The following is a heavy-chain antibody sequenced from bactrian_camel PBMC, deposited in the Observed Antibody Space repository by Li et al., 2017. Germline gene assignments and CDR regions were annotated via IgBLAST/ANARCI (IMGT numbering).Heavy chain of an antibody. CDR1: GLPFSTYA. CDR3: AAKRGWCSWSSGDFNY. V-gene: IGHV3S31*01. Sequence: DVQLVESGGGLVQPGGSLRLSCVASGLPFSTYAMSWVRQAPGKEREGLAIIDTGTVYSDLVKGRFTISKDNSKNTLSLQMNSLKPEDTAMYYCAAKRGWCSWSSGDFNYWGQGTQVTVS. CDR2: IDTGT. J-gene: IGHJ6*01. D-gene: IGHD6*01.